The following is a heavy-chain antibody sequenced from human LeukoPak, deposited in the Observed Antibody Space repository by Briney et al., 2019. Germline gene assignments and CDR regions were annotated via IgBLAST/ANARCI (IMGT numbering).Heavy chain of an antibody. CDR3: ARDRYYDRTFDY. V-gene: IGHV1-18*01. CDR1: GYTLTSYG. CDR2: ISAYNGNT. J-gene: IGHJ4*02. D-gene: IGHD3-22*01. Sequence: ASVKVSCKASGYTLTSYGISWVRQAPGQGLEWMGWISAYNGNTNYAQKLQGRVTMTTDTSTSTAYMELRSLRSDDTAVYYCARDRYYDRTFDYWGQGTLVTVSS.